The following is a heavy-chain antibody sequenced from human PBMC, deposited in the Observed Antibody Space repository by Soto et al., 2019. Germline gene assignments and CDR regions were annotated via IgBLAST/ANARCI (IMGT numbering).Heavy chain of an antibody. CDR2: IYYSGST. D-gene: IGHD3-10*01. CDR1: GGSVSSGSYY. Sequence: SETLSLTCTVSGGSVSSGSYYWSWIRQPPGKGLEWIGYIYYSGSTNYNPSLKSRVTISVDTSKNQFSLKLSSVTAADTAVYYCARGGSGSYYNDYYYGMDVWGQGTTVTVSS. CDR3: ARGGSGSYYNDYYYGMDV. V-gene: IGHV4-61*01. J-gene: IGHJ6*02.